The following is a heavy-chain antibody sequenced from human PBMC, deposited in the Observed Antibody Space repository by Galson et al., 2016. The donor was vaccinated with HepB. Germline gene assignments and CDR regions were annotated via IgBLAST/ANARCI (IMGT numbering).Heavy chain of an antibody. Sequence: QSGAEVKKPGESLKISCKGSGYSFTNYWIGWVRQMPGKGLEWMGILYPGDSDTRYSPSFQGQVTISADNPISTTYLQWSSLKASDTAMYYCARRTTIFAMTITKGGFDYWGQGTLVTVSS. J-gene: IGHJ4*02. V-gene: IGHV5-51*01. CDR2: LYPGDSDT. CDR1: GYSFTNYW. D-gene: IGHD3-3*01. CDR3: ARRTTIFAMTITKGGFDY.